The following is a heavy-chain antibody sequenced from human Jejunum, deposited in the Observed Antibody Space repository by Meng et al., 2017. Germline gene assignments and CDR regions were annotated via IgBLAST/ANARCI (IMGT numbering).Heavy chain of an antibody. CDR3: AKDLNDYVWGNYLYLGIDS. V-gene: IGHV3-23*01. CDR1: GFTFTRCA. D-gene: IGHD3-16*02. CDR2: IGASGGNT. Sequence: GESLKISCLASGFTFTRCAMIWVRQAPGKGLEWVSVIGASGGNTYYADSVKGRLTISRDNSKNTLYLQMNSLRAEDTAVYYCAKDLNDYVWGNYLYLGIDSWGQGTLVTVSS. J-gene: IGHJ4*02.